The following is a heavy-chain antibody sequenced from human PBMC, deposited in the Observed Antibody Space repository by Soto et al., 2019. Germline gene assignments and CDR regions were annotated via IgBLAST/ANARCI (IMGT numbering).Heavy chain of an antibody. Sequence: SVKVSCKASGDTFSTYAISWVRQAPGQGLEWMGGIIPIFGTANYAQKFQGRVTITADKSTSTAYMELSSLRSEDTAVYYCARDSSGHFDYWGQGALVTVSS. D-gene: IGHD6-19*01. CDR1: GDTFSTYA. CDR2: IIPIFGTA. V-gene: IGHV1-69*06. CDR3: ARDSSGHFDY. J-gene: IGHJ4*02.